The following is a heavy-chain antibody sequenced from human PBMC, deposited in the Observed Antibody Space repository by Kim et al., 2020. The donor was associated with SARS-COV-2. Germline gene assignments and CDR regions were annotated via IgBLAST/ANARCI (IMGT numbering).Heavy chain of an antibody. V-gene: IGHV3-23*01. CDR1: GFIFSSSA. Sequence: GGSLRLSCAASGFIFSSSAMSWVRQAPGKGLEWVSIIYGTDGIFNADSVKGRFTISRDNSKNTLYLQMNSLRAEDTAIYYCANGDALRKYSDYEGHWGQGTLVTVSS. D-gene: IGHD5-12*01. CDR3: ANGDALRKYSDYEGH. CDR2: IYGTDGI. J-gene: IGHJ4*02.